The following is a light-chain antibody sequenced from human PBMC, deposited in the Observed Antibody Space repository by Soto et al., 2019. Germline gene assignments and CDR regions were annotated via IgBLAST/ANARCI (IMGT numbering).Light chain of an antibody. CDR2: AAS. CDR3: QVYAFLPLS. CDR1: QSISSY. V-gene: IGKV1-39*02. Sequence: DVRSTMTTYTLSASVGDRVTITCRASQSISSYLNWYQQKPGKAPNLLIYAASSLQSGVPSRFSGSGSGTEFTLTISCLQAEDCVGYCSQVYAFLPLSFG. J-gene: IGKJ2*03.